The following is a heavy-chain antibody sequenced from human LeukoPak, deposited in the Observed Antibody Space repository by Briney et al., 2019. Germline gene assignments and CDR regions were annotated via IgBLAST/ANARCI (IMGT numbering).Heavy chain of an antibody. Sequence: SETLSLTCAVSGGSISSGGYSWSWIRQPPGKGLEWIGYIYHSGSTYYNPSLKSRVTISVDTSKNQFSLKLSSVTAADTAVYYCVNSRDGYSHFDYWGQGTLVTVSS. V-gene: IGHV4-30-2*02. J-gene: IGHJ4*02. CDR2: IYHSGST. D-gene: IGHD5-24*01. CDR1: GGSISSGGYS. CDR3: VNSRDGYSHFDY.